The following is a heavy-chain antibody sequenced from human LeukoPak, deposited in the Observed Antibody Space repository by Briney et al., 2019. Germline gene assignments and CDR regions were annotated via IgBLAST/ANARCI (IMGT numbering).Heavy chain of an antibody. V-gene: IGHV3-15*01. D-gene: IGHD6-19*01. J-gene: IGHJ3*02. Sequence: GGSLRLSCAASGFSFSDAWMSWVRQAPGKGLEWVGRIKSKTDGGTTDYAAPVKGRFTISRDDSKNTLYLQMNSLKTEDTAVFYCTTQYSSGWYVAFDIWGQGTMVTVSS. CDR1: GFSFSDAW. CDR2: IKSKTDGGTT. CDR3: TTQYSSGWYVAFDI.